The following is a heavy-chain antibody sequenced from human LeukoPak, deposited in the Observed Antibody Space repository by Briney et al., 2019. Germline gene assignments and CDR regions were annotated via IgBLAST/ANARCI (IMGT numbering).Heavy chain of an antibody. V-gene: IGHV4/OR15-8*02. J-gene: IGHJ4*02. CDR1: GGSITTTNY. Sequence: SETLSLTCGVSGGSITTTNYWRWVRQPPGQGREWIGEVSISGHTNYNPSLRSRGTMSLYDSKNHPSLILASVTDANTAIYYCSRESGPFSPFGHWGQGTLVTVTS. CDR3: SRESGPFSPFGH. D-gene: IGHD1-26*01. CDR2: VSISGHT.